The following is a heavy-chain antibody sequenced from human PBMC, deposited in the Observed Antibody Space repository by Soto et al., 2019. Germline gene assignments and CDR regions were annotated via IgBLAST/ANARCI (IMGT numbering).Heavy chain of an antibody. J-gene: IGHJ4*02. D-gene: IGHD3-3*01. CDR2: ISYDGSNK. V-gene: IGHV3-30-3*01. CDR1: GFTFSSYA. Sequence: QVQLVESGGGVVQPGRSLRLSCAASGFTFSSYAMHWVRQAPGKGLEWVALISYDGSNKYYADSVKGRFTISRDNSKNTLYLQMNSLRAEDTAVYYCARDKRDVRFLAWSYYFDYGGQGTLVTVSS. CDR3: ARDKRDVRFLAWSYYFDY.